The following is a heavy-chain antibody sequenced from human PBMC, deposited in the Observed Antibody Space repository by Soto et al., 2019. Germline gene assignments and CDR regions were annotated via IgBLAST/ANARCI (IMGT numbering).Heavy chain of an antibody. CDR3: ASSQKGYNWNYFDH. CDR2: VFYTGFT. CDR1: GGSISGSYYY. D-gene: IGHD1-20*01. V-gene: IGHV4-39*01. Sequence: SETLSLTCTVSGGSISGSYYYWGWLRQSPGRGPEWIGSVFYTGFTSYNPSLESRVSVSVDTSKNQFSLKVSAVTAADTAVYYCASSQKGYNWNYFDHWGQGALVTVSS. J-gene: IGHJ4*02.